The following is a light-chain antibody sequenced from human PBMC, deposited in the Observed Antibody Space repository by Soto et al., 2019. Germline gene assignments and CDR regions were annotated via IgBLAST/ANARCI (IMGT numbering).Light chain of an antibody. CDR1: QSVGTY. CDR3: QQRSDWPST. V-gene: IGKV3-11*01. Sequence: EIVLTQSPATLSLSPGERATLSCRASQSVGTYFAWYQQKPGQAPRLLIYDSSNRATGIPARFSGSGSGTDFTLTSSSLEPEDFAVYYCQQRSDWPSTFCGGTKVEIK. J-gene: IGKJ4*01. CDR2: DSS.